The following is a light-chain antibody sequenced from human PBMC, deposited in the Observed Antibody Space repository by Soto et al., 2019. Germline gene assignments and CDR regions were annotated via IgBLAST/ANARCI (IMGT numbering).Light chain of an antibody. Sequence: DIQMTQSPSTLSASVGDRVTITCRASQSISTWLAWYQQKIGKAPKLLIYKASSLESGVPSRFSGSGSGTEFTLTISSLQPDDFATYYCQQYNSYSTFGQGAKVDI. J-gene: IGKJ1*01. CDR3: QQYNSYST. CDR2: KAS. V-gene: IGKV1-5*03. CDR1: QSISTW.